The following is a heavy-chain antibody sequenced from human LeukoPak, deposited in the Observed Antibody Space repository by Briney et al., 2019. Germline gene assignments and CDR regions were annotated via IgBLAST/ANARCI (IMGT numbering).Heavy chain of an antibody. V-gene: IGHV1-2*02. CDR3: ARGRRILGGPENAGDFFDF. J-gene: IGHJ4*01. D-gene: IGHD3-16*01. Sequence: ASVKVSCKASGYTFTDYFIHWVRQAPGQGLEWMGWFNPNSGGTNSAQKFQGRVTMTRDTSFSTTYMELSRLTSDDTAVYYCARGRRILGGPENAGDFFDFWGQGSLVTVSS. CDR2: FNPNSGGT. CDR1: GYTFTDYF.